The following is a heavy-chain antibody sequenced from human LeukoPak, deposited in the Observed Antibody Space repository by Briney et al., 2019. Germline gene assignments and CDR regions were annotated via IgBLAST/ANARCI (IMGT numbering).Heavy chain of an antibody. Sequence: EASVKVSCKASGYTFTGYYMHWVRQAPGQGLEWMGWINPNSGGTNYAQKFQGRVTMTRDASISTAYMELSRLRSDDTAVYYCARDLGILTGYYSNWFDPWGQGTLVTVSS. J-gene: IGHJ5*02. D-gene: IGHD3-9*01. CDR2: INPNSGGT. V-gene: IGHV1-2*02. CDR1: GYTFTGYY. CDR3: ARDLGILTGYYSNWFDP.